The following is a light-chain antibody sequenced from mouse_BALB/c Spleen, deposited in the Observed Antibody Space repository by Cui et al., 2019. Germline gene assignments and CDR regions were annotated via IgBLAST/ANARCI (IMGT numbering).Light chain of an antibody. CDR3: QQWSSYPRT. CDR2: DTS. CDR1: SSVSY. J-gene: IGKJ1*01. V-gene: IGKV4-55*01. Sequence: QIALTQSPAIMSASPGEKVTMTCSASSSVSYMYWYQQKPGSSPRPLIYDTSNLASGVPVRFSGSGSGTSYSLTISRMEAEDAATYYCQQWSSYPRTFGGGTKLEIK.